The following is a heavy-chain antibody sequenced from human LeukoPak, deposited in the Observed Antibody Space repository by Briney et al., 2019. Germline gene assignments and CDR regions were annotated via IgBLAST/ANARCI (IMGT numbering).Heavy chain of an antibody. CDR3: ARDYGDYYFDY. D-gene: IGHD4-17*01. CDR2: INPNSGGT. V-gene: IGHV1-2*04. CDR1: GYTFTGYY. Sequence: GESLKVSCKASGYTFTGYYMHWVRQAPGQGLEWMGWINPNSGGTNYAQKFQGWVTMTRDTSISTAYMELSRLRSDDTAVYYCARDYGDYYFDYWGQGTLVTVSS. J-gene: IGHJ4*02.